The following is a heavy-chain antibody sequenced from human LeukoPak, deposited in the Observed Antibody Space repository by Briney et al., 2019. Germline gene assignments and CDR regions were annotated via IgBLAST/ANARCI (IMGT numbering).Heavy chain of an antibody. CDR2: ISSSSSYI. CDR1: GFTFSSYS. J-gene: IGHJ6*03. D-gene: IGHD5-18*01. V-gene: IGHV3-21*01. CDR3: AKNRGYNYVRLMDV. Sequence: GGSRRLSCAASGFTFSSYSMNWVRQAPGEGLEWVSSISSSSSYIYYADSVKGRFSISRDKSLDTLYLQMSSLRPEDTAIDICAKNRGYNYVRLMDVWGKGTTVTVSS.